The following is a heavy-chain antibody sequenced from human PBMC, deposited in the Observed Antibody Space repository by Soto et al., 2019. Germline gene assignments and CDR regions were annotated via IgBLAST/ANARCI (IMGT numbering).Heavy chain of an antibody. CDR1: GGTFSSYA. D-gene: IGHD2-21*02. Sequence: SVKVSCKASGGTFSSYAISWVRQAPGQGLEWMGGIIPIFGTANYAQKFQGRVTITADESTSTAYMELSSLRSEDTAVYYCASRGYCGGDCYPALSYGMDVWGQGTTVTVS. CDR3: ASRGYCGGDCYPALSYGMDV. J-gene: IGHJ6*02. V-gene: IGHV1-69*13. CDR2: IIPIFGTA.